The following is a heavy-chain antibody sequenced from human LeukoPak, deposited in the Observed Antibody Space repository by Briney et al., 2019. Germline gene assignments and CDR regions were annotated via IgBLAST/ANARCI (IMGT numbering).Heavy chain of an antibody. D-gene: IGHD1-26*01. J-gene: IGHJ4*02. V-gene: IGHV3-30*02. CDR2: IRYDGSKK. CDR3: AKDRSIGTYYTFDH. Sequence: GSLRLSSAASGFNFNSYGMHWVRQAPGKGLEWVAFIRYDGSKKYYADSVKGRFTVSGDNSKNTLYLQMSSLTAADTAVYYCAKDRSIGTYYTFDHWGQGTLVTVSS. CDR1: GFNFNSYG.